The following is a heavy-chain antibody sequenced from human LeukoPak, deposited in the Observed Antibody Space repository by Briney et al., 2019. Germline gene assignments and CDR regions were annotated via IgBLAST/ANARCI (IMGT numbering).Heavy chain of an antibody. J-gene: IGHJ4*02. CDR2: VYYSGST. V-gene: IGHV4-59*08. D-gene: IGHD3-3*01. Sequence: SETLSLTCTVSGGSISSYYWSWIRQPPGKGLEWIGYVYYSGSTNYNPSLKSRVTISVDRSKNQFSLKLSSVTAADTAVYYCARQGWSGYYLPDYWGQGTLVTVSS. CDR3: ARQGWSGYYLPDY. CDR1: GGSISSYY.